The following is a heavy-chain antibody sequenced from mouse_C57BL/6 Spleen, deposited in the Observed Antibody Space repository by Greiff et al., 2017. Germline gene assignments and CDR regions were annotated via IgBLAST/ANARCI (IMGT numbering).Heavy chain of an antibody. Sequence: VQLKESGPGLVKPSPSLSLPCSVSGYSITSGYYWNWIRQFPGNKLEWMGYISYDGSNNYNPSLKNRISITRDTSKNQFFLKLNSVTTEDTATYYCARGDGYYFDYWGQGTTLTVSS. CDR2: ISYDGSN. CDR3: ARGDGYYFDY. D-gene: IGHD2-3*01. V-gene: IGHV3-6*01. CDR1: GYSITSGYY. J-gene: IGHJ2*01.